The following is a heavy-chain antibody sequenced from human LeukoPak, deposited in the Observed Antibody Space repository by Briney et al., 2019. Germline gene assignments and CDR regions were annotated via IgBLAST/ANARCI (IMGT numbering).Heavy chain of an antibody. CDR3: ARATPLDY. V-gene: IGHV3-30*04. D-gene: IGHD4-23*01. CDR2: ISYDGSNK. CDR1: GFTFSSYA. J-gene: IGHJ4*02. Sequence: GGSLRLSCAATGFTFSSYAMHWVRQAPGKGLEWVAVISYDGSNKYYADSVKGRFTISRDNSKNTLYLQMNSLRAEDTAVYHCARATPLDYWGQGTLVTVSS.